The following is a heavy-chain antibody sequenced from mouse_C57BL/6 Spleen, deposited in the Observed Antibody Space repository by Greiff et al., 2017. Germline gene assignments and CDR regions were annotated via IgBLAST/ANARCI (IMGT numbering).Heavy chain of an antibody. CDR3: AKDGNYDYAMDY. V-gene: IGHV1-54*01. D-gene: IGHD2-1*01. J-gene: IGHJ4*01. CDR2: INPGSGGP. CDR1: GYAFTNYL. Sequence: VQLKQSGAELVRPGTSVKVSCKASGYAFTNYLIEWVKQRPGQGLEWIGVINPGSGGPNYNEKFKGKATLTADKSSSTAYMQLSSLTSEDSAVYFCAKDGNYDYAMDYWGQGTSVTVSS.